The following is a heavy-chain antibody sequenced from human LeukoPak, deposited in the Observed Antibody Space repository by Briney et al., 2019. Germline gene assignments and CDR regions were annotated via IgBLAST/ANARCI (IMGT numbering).Heavy chain of an antibody. CDR2: ISSRTRCI. CDR1: GFTFTRYS. Sequence: VSLRLSCAASGFTFTRYSINWVRQAPGKGLEWVSCISSRTRCIYYADSVKGRFTISSDNAKTSLYLQMNRLRAEDTAVYYCASVGGLGYCSSTRCSPYYYFDYWGQRTLVTVSS. V-gene: IGHV3-21*01. CDR3: ASVGGLGYCSSTRCSPYYYFDY. D-gene: IGHD2-2*01. J-gene: IGHJ4*02.